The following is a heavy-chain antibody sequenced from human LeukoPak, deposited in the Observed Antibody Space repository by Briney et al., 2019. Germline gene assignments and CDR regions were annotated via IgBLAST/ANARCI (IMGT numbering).Heavy chain of an antibody. CDR2: IIPILGIA. V-gene: IGHV1-69*04. J-gene: IGHJ3*02. D-gene: IGHD6-19*01. CDR3: ARGIRVADTIKVTDI. CDR1: GYTFISYD. Sequence: ASVKVSCKASGYTFISYDISWVRQAPGQGLEWMGRIIPILGIANYAQKFQGRVTITADKSTSTAYMELSSLRSEDTAVYYCARGIRVADTIKVTDIWGQGTMVTVSS.